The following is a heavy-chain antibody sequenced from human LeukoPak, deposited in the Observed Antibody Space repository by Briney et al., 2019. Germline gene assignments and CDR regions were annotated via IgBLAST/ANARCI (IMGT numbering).Heavy chain of an antibody. D-gene: IGHD3-10*01. CDR2: INSGGETI. CDR1: GFTFSSYE. V-gene: IGHV3-48*03. Sequence: GGSLRLSCAASGFTFSSYEMNWVRQAPGKGLEWVSYINSGGETIFYADSVKGRFTISRDNTKNSLSLQMNSLRAEDTAVYYCARDRQGGPFGERYLDYWGQGTLVTVSS. J-gene: IGHJ4*02. CDR3: ARDRQGGPFGERYLDY.